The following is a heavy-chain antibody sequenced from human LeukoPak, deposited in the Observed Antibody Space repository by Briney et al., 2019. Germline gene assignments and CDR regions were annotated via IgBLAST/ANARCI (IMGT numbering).Heavy chain of an antibody. Sequence: PGGSLRLSCAASGFTFSSYWMSWVRQAPGKGLEWVANIKQDGSEKYYVDSVKGRFTISRDNAKNSLYLQMNSLRAEDTALYYCAKDRWSTAVASYFDYWGQGTLVTVSS. CDR3: AKDRWSTAVASYFDY. J-gene: IGHJ4*02. CDR2: IKQDGSEK. V-gene: IGHV3-7*03. D-gene: IGHD6-19*01. CDR1: GFTFSSYW.